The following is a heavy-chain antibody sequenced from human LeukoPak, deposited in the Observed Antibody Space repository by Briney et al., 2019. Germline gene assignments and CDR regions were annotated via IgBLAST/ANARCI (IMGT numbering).Heavy chain of an antibody. CDR3: ARQRGVYGSGSYRAGYFDN. V-gene: IGHV4-34*01. J-gene: IGHJ4*02. CDR1: GGSFSGYY. D-gene: IGHD3-10*01. CDR2: INHSGST. Sequence: PSETLSLTCAVYGGSFSGYYWSWIRQPPGKGLEWIGEINHSGSTNYNPSLKSRVTISVDTSKNQFSLKLSSVTAADTAVYYCARQRGVYGSGSYRAGYFDNWGQGTLVTVSS.